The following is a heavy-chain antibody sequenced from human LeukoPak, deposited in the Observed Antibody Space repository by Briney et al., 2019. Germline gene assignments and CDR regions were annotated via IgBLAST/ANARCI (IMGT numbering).Heavy chain of an antibody. Sequence: GGSLRLSCAVSGLTFSRLHMHWVRQAPGKGLEWVAVISPDGSDRQYTASVKGRFSIARDNSRNTLYLDMNSPRADDTAVYYCVREPGPGYFDYWGQGTLATVSS. D-gene: IGHD6-13*01. CDR1: GLTFSRLH. V-gene: IGHV3-30-3*01. J-gene: IGHJ4*02. CDR2: ISPDGSDR. CDR3: VREPGPGYFDY.